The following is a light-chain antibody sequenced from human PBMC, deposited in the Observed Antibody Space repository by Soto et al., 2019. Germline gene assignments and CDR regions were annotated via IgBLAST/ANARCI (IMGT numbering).Light chain of an antibody. Sequence: DIQMTQSPSTLSASVGDRVTITCRASQTISTWLAWYQQKPGKAPQLLIYGASSLESGVPSRFSGSGSGTEFTLTISSLQPDDFATYYCQQYNSYSLTFGQGTKVEIK. J-gene: IGKJ1*01. V-gene: IGKV1-5*01. CDR2: GAS. CDR3: QQYNSYSLT. CDR1: QTISTW.